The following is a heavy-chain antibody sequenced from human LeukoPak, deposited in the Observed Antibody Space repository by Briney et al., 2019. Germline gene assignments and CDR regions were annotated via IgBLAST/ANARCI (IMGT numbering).Heavy chain of an antibody. J-gene: IGHJ4*02. CDR1: GFDFSTYW. CDR2: INLDGTEE. D-gene: IGHD3-16*01. CDR3: ASGRHDFVH. V-gene: IGHV3-7*01. Sequence: GGSLRLSCAASGFDFSTYWMTWVRQAPGKGLEWVANINLDGTEEHYVDSSLKGRFTISRDNAKNSLYLQMNSLRVEDTAVYYFASGRHDFVHWGQGILVTVSS.